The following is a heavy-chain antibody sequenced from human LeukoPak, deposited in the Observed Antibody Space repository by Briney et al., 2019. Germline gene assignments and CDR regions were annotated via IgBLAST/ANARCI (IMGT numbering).Heavy chain of an antibody. Sequence: GRSLRLSCAASGFTFSSYAMHWVRQAPGKGLEWVAVISYDGSNKYYADSVKGRFTISRDNSKNTLYLQMNSLRAEDTAVYYWARGGAPKLFVTKTWFAPGGQGTLVTVSS. CDR2: ISYDGSNK. D-gene: IGHD2-15*01. CDR3: ARGGAPKLFVTKTWFAP. V-gene: IGHV3-30-3*01. CDR1: GFTFSSYA. J-gene: IGHJ5*02.